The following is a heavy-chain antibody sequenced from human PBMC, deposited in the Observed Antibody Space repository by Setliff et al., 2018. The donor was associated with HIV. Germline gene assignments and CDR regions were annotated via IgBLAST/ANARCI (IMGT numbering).Heavy chain of an antibody. J-gene: IGHJ4*02. Sequence: ASVKVSCKASGYTFTSYGISWVRQAPGQGLEWMGWISAYNGKTNDAQKLQGRVTMTTDTSTSTAYMELRSLRSDDTAVYYCARRYCSGGSCYPYFDYWGQGTLVTVSS. CDR3: ARRYCSGGSCYPYFDY. CDR1: GYTFTSYG. V-gene: IGHV1-18*01. CDR2: ISAYNGKT. D-gene: IGHD2-15*01.